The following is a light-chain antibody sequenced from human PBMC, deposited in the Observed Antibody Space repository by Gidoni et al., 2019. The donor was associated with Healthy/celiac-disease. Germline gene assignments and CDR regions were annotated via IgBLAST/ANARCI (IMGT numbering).Light chain of an antibody. CDR3: QQYNSYPCS. CDR2: KAS. CDR1: QSISSW. J-gene: IGKJ2*04. V-gene: IGKV1-5*03. Sequence: DIQMTQSPSTLSASVGDRVTIPCRASQSISSWLAWYQQKPGKAPKLLIYKASSLESGVPSRFSGSGSGTEFTLTISSLQPDDVATYYCQQYNSYPCSFGQGTKLEIK.